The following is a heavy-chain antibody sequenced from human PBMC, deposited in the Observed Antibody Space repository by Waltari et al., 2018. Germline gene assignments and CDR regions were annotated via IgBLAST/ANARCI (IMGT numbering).Heavy chain of an antibody. J-gene: IGHJ4*02. D-gene: IGHD2-2*01. CDR3: AKSRGFEY. CDR1: GFPFSRYW. Sequence: DVQLVESGGGLVQPGGSLSLSCGASGFPFSRYWMSWVRQTPGKGLQWVANINYDGSQKYYVDSVKGQFTISRDNAKNSVYLQMNSLRVEDTAVYYCAKSRGFEYWGQGALITVSS. V-gene: IGHV3-7*01. CDR2: INYDGSQK.